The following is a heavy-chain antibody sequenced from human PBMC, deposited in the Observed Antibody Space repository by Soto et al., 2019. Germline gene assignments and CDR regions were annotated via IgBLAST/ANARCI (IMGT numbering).Heavy chain of an antibody. D-gene: IGHD4-17*01. CDR2: IIPIFGTA. V-gene: IGHV1-69*13. Sequence: SVKVSCKASGGTFSSYAISWVRQAPGQGLEWMGGIIPIFGTANYAQKFQGRVTITADESTSTAYMELSSLRSEDTAVYYCARGRQARPTLTTFPGYYYYYMDVWGQFSTVTVSS. CDR3: ARGRQARPTLTTFPGYYYYYMDV. CDR1: GGTFSSYA. J-gene: IGHJ6*02.